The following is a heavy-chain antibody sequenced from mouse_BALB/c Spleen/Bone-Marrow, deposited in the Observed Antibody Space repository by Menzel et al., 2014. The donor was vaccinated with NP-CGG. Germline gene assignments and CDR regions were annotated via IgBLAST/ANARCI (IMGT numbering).Heavy chain of an antibody. CDR3: AKNQEAFDY. D-gene: IGHD3-2*02. J-gene: IGHJ2*01. Sequence: EVMLVESGGGLVQPGGSLKLSCAASGFTFSNYGMSWVRQTPDKRLELVATINSNGGITYYPDSVKGRFTISRDNAKNTLYLQMSRLKPEDTAMYYCAKNQEAFDYWGQGTTLTVSS. CDR1: GFTFSNYG. V-gene: IGHV5-6-3*01. CDR2: INSNGGIT.